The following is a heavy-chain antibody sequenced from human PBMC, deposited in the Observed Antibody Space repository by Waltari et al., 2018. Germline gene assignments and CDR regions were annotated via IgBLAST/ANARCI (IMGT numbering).Heavy chain of an antibody. V-gene: IGHV4-4*02. Sequence: QLQLQESGPGLVKPSGTLSLSCAVSGDSVSSTYWWSWVRQSPQKGLEWRGQVHANGRSNYNPSFASRVTVSLNTSKNLFSLKVTSATAADTGLYYCARDRGRGLYLDTWGPGTLVTVSP. CDR1: GDSVSSTYW. J-gene: IGHJ5*01. CDR3: ARDRGRGLYLDT. CDR2: VHANGRS. D-gene: IGHD2-15*01.